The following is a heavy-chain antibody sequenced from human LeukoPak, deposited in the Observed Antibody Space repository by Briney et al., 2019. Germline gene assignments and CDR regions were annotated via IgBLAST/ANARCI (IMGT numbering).Heavy chain of an antibody. CDR3: ARQWLVSPLFDY. D-gene: IGHD6-19*01. V-gene: IGHV4-31*03. CDR1: GGSFSSGGYY. CDR2: IYQSGST. J-gene: IGHJ4*02. Sequence: SETLSLTCTVSGGSFSSGGYYWIWIRQHPGKGLEWIGYIYQSGSTYYNPSLRSRVTVSVHTSKNQLSLKLSSVTAADTAVYYCARQWLVSPLFDYWGQGTLVTVSS.